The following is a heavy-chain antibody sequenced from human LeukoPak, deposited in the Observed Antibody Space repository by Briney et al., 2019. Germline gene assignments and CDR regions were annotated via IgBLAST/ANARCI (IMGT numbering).Heavy chain of an antibody. CDR1: GFIFSSYS. CDR3: ARGADGVSSNSRGWLDP. Sequence: GGSLRLSCAASGFIFSSYSMNWVRQAPGKGLEWVSYISSSSSTIYYADSLKGRFTISRDNARKSLYLQMNTLRAEDTAVYFCARGADGVSSNSRGWLDPWGQGPLVTVSS. J-gene: IGHJ5*02. V-gene: IGHV3-48*04. CDR2: ISSSSSTI. D-gene: IGHD2-15*01.